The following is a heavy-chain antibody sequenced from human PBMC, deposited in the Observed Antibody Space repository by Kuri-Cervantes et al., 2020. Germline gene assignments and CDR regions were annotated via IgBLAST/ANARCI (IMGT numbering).Heavy chain of an antibody. CDR1: GGTFSSYA. Sequence: SVKVSCKASGGTFSSYAISWVRQAPGQRLEWMGWINAGNGNTKYSQKFQGRVTITRDTSASTAYMELSSLRSEDTAVYYCATALRGYCSGGSCYTLGVYYMDVWGKGTTVTVSS. J-gene: IGHJ6*03. CDR2: INAGNGNT. CDR3: ATALRGYCSGGSCYTLGVYYMDV. V-gene: IGHV1-3*01. D-gene: IGHD2-15*01.